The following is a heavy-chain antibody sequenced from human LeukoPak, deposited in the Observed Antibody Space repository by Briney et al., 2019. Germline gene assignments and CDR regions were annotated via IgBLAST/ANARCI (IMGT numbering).Heavy chain of an antibody. V-gene: IGHV4-34*01. J-gene: IGHJ4*02. CDR3: ARRTTVTIPFGY. Sequence: SETLSLTCAVYGGSLSGYYWSWIRQPPGKGLEWIGEINHSGSTNYNPSLKSRVTISVDKSKNQFSLKLSSVTAADTAVYYCARRTTVTIPFGYWGQGTLVTVSS. D-gene: IGHD4-11*01. CDR2: INHSGST. CDR1: GGSLSGYY.